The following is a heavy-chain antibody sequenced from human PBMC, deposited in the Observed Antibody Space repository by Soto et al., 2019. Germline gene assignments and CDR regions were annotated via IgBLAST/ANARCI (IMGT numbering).Heavy chain of an antibody. D-gene: IGHD4-17*01. J-gene: IGHJ3*02. CDR3: AGADYGGWWNDFDI. CDR2: INHSGST. Sequence: SETLSLTCSVYGGSFSGYYWSWIRQPPGKGLEWIGEINHSGSTNYNPSLKSRVTISVDTSKNQFSLKLSSVTAADTAVYYCAGADYGGWWNDFDIWGQGTMVT. CDR1: GGSFSGYY. V-gene: IGHV4-34*01.